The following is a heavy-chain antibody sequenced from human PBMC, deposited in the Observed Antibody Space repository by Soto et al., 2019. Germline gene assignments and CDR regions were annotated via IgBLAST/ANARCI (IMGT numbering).Heavy chain of an antibody. CDR2: IIPIFGTA. Sequence: ASVKVSCKASGGTFSSYAISWVRQAPGQGLEWMGGIIPIFGTANYAQKFQGRVTITADKSTSTAYMELSSLRSEDTAVYYCARDQAVGAARPPGYYYYGMDVWGQGTTVTV. CDR3: ARDQAVGAARPPGYYYYGMDV. V-gene: IGHV1-69*06. CDR1: GGTFSSYA. D-gene: IGHD6-6*01. J-gene: IGHJ6*02.